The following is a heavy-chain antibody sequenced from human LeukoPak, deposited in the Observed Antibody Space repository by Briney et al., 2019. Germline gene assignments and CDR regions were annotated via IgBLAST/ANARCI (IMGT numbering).Heavy chain of an antibody. V-gene: IGHV3-48*03. CDR2: ISSSGSTI. J-gene: IGHJ4*02. CDR3: AREGLSISWFSLDC. D-gene: IGHD6-13*01. Sequence: GGSLRLSCAASGFTFSFYEMNWVRQAPGKGLEWVSYISSSGSTIYYADSVKGRFTISRDNAKNSLYLQMNSLRGEDTAVYYCAREGLSISWFSLDCWGQGTLVTVSS. CDR1: GFTFSFYE.